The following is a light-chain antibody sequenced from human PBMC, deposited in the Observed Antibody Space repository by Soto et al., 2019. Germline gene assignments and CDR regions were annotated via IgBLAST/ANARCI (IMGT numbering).Light chain of an antibody. Sequence: EIVLTQSPGTLSLSPGERATLSCRASQTISSSYLAWYQQKPGRAPRLLIYGASSRATGIPDRFTGSGSGTDFTLSISRLEPEDFAVYYCQQYGSSPITFGQGTRLEIK. CDR3: QQYGSSPIT. CDR1: QTISSSY. J-gene: IGKJ5*01. CDR2: GAS. V-gene: IGKV3-20*01.